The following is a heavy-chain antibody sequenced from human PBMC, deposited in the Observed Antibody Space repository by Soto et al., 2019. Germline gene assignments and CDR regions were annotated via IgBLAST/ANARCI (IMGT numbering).Heavy chain of an antibody. Sequence: PGGSLRLSCAASGFAFKNYAMTWVRQAPGKGLEWVSSLSGRGDITYYADSVKGRFIISRDNAENMLHLQMNSLRAEDTAVYYCARDQSTVYDAFDIWGQGTMVTVSS. CDR3: ARDQSTVYDAFDI. J-gene: IGHJ3*02. CDR1: GFAFKNYA. V-gene: IGHV3-23*01. CDR2: LSGRGDIT. D-gene: IGHD4-17*01.